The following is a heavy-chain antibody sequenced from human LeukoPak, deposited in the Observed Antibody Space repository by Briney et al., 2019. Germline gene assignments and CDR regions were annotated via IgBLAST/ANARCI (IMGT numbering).Heavy chain of an antibody. Sequence: GGSLRLSCAASGFTFSNAWMSWVRQAPGKGLEWVGRIKSKTDGGTTDYAAPVKGRFTISRDDSKNTLYLQMNSLKTEVTAVYYCTMHYYGSGSYNSFDYWGQGTLVTVSS. CDR3: TMHYYGSGSYNSFDY. D-gene: IGHD3-10*01. CDR1: GFTFSNAW. V-gene: IGHV3-15*01. J-gene: IGHJ4*02. CDR2: IKSKTDGGTT.